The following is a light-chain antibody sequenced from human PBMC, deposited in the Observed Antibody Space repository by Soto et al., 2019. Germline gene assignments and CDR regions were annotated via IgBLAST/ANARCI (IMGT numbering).Light chain of an antibody. CDR2: KVS. CDR3: MQGSFWPWT. J-gene: IGKJ1*01. V-gene: IGKV2-30*01. CDR1: QSLVYSDGNAY. Sequence: DVVLTQSPLSLPVTLGQPASISCRSSQSLVYSDGNAYLIWFHQRPGQSPRRLIFKVSNRDSGGPDRFSGRGAGSDFTLEISRVEAEDGGVYYCMQGSFWPWTFGQGTNVEI.